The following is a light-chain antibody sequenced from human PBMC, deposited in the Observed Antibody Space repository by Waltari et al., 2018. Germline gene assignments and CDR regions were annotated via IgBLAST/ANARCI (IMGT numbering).Light chain of an antibody. V-gene: IGKV3-15*01. J-gene: IGKJ1*01. CDR2: GAS. CDR3: QQYHDWPRT. Sequence: EIVMTQSPATGSVSPGEGATLSCRASQGVNINLAWYQQKPGQAPRLLIHGASTRATDIPARFSGSGSGTEFTLTITRLQSEDFAVYYCQQYHDWPRTFGQGTKVEIK. CDR1: QGVNIN.